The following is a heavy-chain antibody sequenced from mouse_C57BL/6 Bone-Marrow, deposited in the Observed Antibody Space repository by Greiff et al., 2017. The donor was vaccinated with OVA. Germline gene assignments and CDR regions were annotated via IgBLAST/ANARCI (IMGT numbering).Heavy chain of an antibody. CDR2: IDPENGDT. Sequence: EVQLQQSGAELVRPGASVKLSCTASGFNIKDDYMHWVKQRPEQGLEWIGWIDPENGDTEYASKFQGKATITADTSSNTAYLQLSSLTSEDTAVYYCTRGSCFAYWGQGTLVTVSA. J-gene: IGHJ3*01. CDR1: GFNIKDDY. D-gene: IGHD1-1*01. V-gene: IGHV14-4*01. CDR3: TRGSCFAY.